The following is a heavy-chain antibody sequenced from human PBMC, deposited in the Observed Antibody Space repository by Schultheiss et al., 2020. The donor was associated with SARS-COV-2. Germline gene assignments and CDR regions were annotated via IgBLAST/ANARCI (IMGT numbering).Heavy chain of an antibody. CDR1: GGSISSYY. J-gene: IGHJ5*02. CDR2: INHSGST. D-gene: IGHD1-26*01. Sequence: SQTLSLTCTVSGGSISSYYWSWIRQPPGKGLEWIGEINHSGSTNYNPSLKSRVTISVDKSKNQFSLKLSSVTAADTAVYYCAREPIVGATTGWFDPWGQGTLVTVSS. V-gene: IGHV4-59*01. CDR3: AREPIVGATTGWFDP.